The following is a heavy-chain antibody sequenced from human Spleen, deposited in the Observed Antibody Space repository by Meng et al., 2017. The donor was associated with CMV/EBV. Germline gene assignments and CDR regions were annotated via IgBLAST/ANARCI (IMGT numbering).Heavy chain of an antibody. J-gene: IGHJ5*02. V-gene: IGHV1-2*02. CDR1: GYTFPGHY. CDR2: INPKSGGR. Sequence: SCKASGYTFPGHYMHWVRQAPGQGLEWMGWINPKSGGRNYAQNFQGRVTMTSDTSISTAYMELSRLRSDDTAVYYCARVLNGWFDPWGQGTLVTVSS. CDR3: ARVLNGWFDP. D-gene: IGHD2-8*01.